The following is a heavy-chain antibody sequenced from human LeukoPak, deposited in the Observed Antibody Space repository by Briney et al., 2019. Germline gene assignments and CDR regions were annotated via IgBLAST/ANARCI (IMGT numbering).Heavy chain of an antibody. CDR1: GGSFSGYY. CDR2: INHSGST. CDR3: ARGRTPKYDYGWGSYRYSYYYYVDV. Sequence: SETLSLTCAVYGGSFSGYYWSWIRQPTGKGLEWIGEINHSGSTNYNPSLKSRVTISVDTSKNQFSLKLSSVTAADTAVYYCARGRTPKYDYGWGSYRYSYYYYVDVWGKGTTVTVSS. J-gene: IGHJ6*03. V-gene: IGHV4-34*01. D-gene: IGHD3-16*02.